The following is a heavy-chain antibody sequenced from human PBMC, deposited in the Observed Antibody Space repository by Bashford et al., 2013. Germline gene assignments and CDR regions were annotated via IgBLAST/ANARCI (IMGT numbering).Heavy chain of an antibody. Sequence: GSLRLSCAASGFTFSSYSMNWVRQAPGKGLEWVAVISYDGSNKYYADSVKGRFTISRDNSKNTLYLQMNSLRVEDTAVYYCAKDWNYYDSSGYFDYWGQGTLVTVSS. CDR1: GFTFSSYS. CDR3: AKDWNYYDSSGYFDY. V-gene: IGHV3-30*18. J-gene: IGHJ4*02. CDR2: ISYDGSNK. D-gene: IGHD3-22*01.